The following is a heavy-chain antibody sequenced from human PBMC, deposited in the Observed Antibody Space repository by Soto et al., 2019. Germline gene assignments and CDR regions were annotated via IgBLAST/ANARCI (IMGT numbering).Heavy chain of an antibody. CDR2: INPTGGSR. Sequence: QVQLVQSGAEVKKPGASVNISCKASGYTFRNYYIHWVRQAPGQGLEWMGIINPTGGSRNYAQRCQGRVTLTMDTSTATGDMELSSRRVEDTAVEYGARDLAAGDYWGQGTLVTVSS. CDR3: ARDLAAGDY. J-gene: IGHJ4*02. D-gene: IGHD2-15*01. CDR1: GYTFRNYY. V-gene: IGHV1-46*01.